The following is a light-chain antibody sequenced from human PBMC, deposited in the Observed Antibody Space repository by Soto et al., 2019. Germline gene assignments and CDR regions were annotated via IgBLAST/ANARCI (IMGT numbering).Light chain of an antibody. CDR3: HQYDSYSPPWT. V-gene: IGKV1-5*01. Sequence: DIQMTQSPSTLSASIGDRVTITCRASQSVNKWLAWYQQKAGKAPKLLISDATNLESGVPSRISGSGSGTKCTLTISSLQPDDFATYYCHQYDSYSPPWTFGQGTRVEIK. J-gene: IGKJ1*01. CDR1: QSVNKW. CDR2: DAT.